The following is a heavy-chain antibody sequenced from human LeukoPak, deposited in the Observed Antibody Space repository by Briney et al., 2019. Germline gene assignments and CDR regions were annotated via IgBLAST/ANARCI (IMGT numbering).Heavy chain of an antibody. CDR3: ARDVFKKFGSSADAFDI. J-gene: IGHJ3*02. V-gene: IGHV3-7*01. D-gene: IGHD6-6*01. CDR2: IKQDGSEK. CDR1: GFTFSSYW. Sequence: TGGSLRLSCAASGFTFSSYWMSWVRQAPGKGLEWVANIKQDGSEKYYVDSVKGRFTISRDNAKNSLYLQMNSLRAEDTAVYYCARDVFKKFGSSADAFDIWGQGTMVTVSS.